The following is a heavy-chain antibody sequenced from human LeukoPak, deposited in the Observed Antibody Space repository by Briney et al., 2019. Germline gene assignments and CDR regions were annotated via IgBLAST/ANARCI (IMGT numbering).Heavy chain of an antibody. CDR3: ARGEYSSGWYGESYYHGMDV. J-gene: IGHJ6*02. CDR2: IIPIFGTA. CDR1: GGTFSSYA. D-gene: IGHD6-19*01. V-gene: IGHV1-69*13. Sequence: SVKVSCKASGGTFSSYAISWVRQAPGQGPEWMGGIIPIFGTANYAQKFQGRVTITADESTSTAYMELSSLRSEDTAVYYCARGEYSSGWYGESYYHGMDVWGQGTTVTVSS.